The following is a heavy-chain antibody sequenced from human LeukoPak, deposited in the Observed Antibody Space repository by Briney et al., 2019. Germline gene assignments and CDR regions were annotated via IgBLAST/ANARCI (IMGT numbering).Heavy chain of an antibody. J-gene: IGHJ4*02. D-gene: IGHD6-19*01. Sequence: ASVKVSCKASGYTFTHHGISWVRQAPGQGLEWMAWISCYNGDTHYAQKFQGRVTLTTDTSTTTAFMELRSLRSDDTAVYYCARDPTNTSGRYAYFDSWGQGTLVTDSS. CDR2: ISCYNGDT. V-gene: IGHV1-18*01. CDR1: GYTFTHHG. CDR3: ARDPTNTSGRYAYFDS.